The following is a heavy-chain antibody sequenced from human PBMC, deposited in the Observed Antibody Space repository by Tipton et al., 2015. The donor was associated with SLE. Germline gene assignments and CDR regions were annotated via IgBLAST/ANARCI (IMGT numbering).Heavy chain of an antibody. D-gene: IGHD1-26*01. V-gene: IGHV4-59*11. Sequence: TLSLTCTVSGGSISSHYWSWIRQPPGKGLEWIGYIYYSGSTNYNPSLKSRVTISVDTSKNQFSLKLSSVTPEDTAVYYCARDSGFGYYFDYWGQGTLVTVSS. J-gene: IGHJ4*02. CDR3: ARDSGFGYYFDY. CDR1: GGSISSHY. CDR2: IYYSGST.